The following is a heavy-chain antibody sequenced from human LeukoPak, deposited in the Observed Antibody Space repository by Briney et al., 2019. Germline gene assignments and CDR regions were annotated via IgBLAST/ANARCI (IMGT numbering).Heavy chain of an antibody. D-gene: IGHD5-12*01. CDR1: GGSISSTTYY. CDR2: IYYSGNT. V-gene: IGHV4-39*01. CDR3: ARGDIVATMTTFDY. Sequence: SETLSLTCIVSGGSISSTTYYWGWIRQPPGKRLEWIGSIYYSGNTYYNPSLKSRVTISVDTSKNQFSLKLSSVTAADTAVYYCARGDIVATMTTFDYWGQGTLVTVSS. J-gene: IGHJ4*02.